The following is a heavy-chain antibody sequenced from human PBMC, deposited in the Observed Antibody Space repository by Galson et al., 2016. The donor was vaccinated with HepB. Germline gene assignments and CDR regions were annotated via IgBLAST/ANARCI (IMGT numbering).Heavy chain of an antibody. CDR3: AKDLRTTSGFYY. Sequence: SLRLSCAASGFTFSSYGMHWVRQAPGKGLEWVAIIWFDGSKKYYADSVKGRFAISRDNSKHTLSQQINRLRAEDTAVYYCAKDLRTTSGFYYWGQGTLVTVSS. CDR2: IWFDGSKK. CDR1: GFTFSSYG. D-gene: IGHD1-1*01. V-gene: IGHV3-33*06. J-gene: IGHJ4*02.